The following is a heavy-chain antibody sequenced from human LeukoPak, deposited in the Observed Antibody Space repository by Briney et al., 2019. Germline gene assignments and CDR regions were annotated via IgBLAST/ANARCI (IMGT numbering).Heavy chain of an antibody. CDR3: AKRRHYYGSGDYYRDP. Sequence: GGSLSLSCAASGFTFSSYAMSWVRQAPGKGLEWVSSISGSGTNTYYADSVKGRFTISRDNSRNLLFLQMSSLRVEDTAVYYCAKRRHYYGSGDYYRDPWGQGTLVTVSS. D-gene: IGHD3-10*01. CDR1: GFTFSSYA. J-gene: IGHJ5*02. CDR2: ISGSGTNT. V-gene: IGHV3-23*01.